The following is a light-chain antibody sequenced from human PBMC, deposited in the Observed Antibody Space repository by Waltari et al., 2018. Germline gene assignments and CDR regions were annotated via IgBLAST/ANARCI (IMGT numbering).Light chain of an antibody. CDR2: WAS. Sequence: DFVMTQSPDSLAVSLGERATINCKSSQTLLYSANKKDYLAWYQQKRGKPPQLIITWASVRQSGVPDRFSGSGSGTDFTLTISSLQAEDVAVYYCQQYYGVPYTFGQGTKLEI. V-gene: IGKV4-1*01. J-gene: IGKJ2*01. CDR1: QTLLYSANKKDY. CDR3: QQYYGVPYT.